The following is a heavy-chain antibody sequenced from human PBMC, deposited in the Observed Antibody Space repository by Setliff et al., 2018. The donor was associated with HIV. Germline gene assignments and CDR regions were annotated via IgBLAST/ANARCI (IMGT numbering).Heavy chain of an antibody. CDR3: ARFRKFQLVGALDY. J-gene: IGHJ4*02. D-gene: IGHD1-26*01. CDR1: GDTFTGYY. Sequence: ASVKVSCKASGDTFTGYYFHWLRQAPGQGLEWMGWMNPNSGNTGYAQKFQGRVTMTRNTSISTAYMELSSLRSEDTAVYYCARFRKFQLVGALDYWGQGTLVTVS. V-gene: IGHV1-8*02. CDR2: MNPNSGNT.